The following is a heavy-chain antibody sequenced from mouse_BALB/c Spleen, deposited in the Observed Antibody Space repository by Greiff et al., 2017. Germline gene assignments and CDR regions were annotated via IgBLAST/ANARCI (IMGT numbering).Heavy chain of an antibody. D-gene: IGHD1-1*01. J-gene: IGHJ4*01. CDR3: ARRGPVVAPYAMDY. V-gene: IGHV14-1*02. CDR1: GFNIKDYY. Sequence: EVKLQESGAELVRPGALVKLSCKASGFNIKDYYMHWVKQRPEQGLEWIGWIDPENGNTIYDPKFQGKASITADTSSNTAYLQLSSLTSEDTAVYYCARRGPVVAPYAMDYWGQGTSVTVSS. CDR2: IDPENGNT.